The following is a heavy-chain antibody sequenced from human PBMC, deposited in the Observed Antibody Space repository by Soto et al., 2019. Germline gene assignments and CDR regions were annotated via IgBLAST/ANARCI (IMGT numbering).Heavy chain of an antibody. CDR2: INDSGNI. Sequence: QVQLQQWGAGLLKPSETLSLTCAVYGGSFSGYQWTWIRQTPGKGLEWIGEINDSGNINYNPSLKSLVTILVDTAKKQISLKLSSVTAAATAVYYCARGLILWFGELSRRGGYYYYMDVWGKGTSVTVSS. D-gene: IGHD3-10*01. CDR1: GGSFSGYQ. CDR3: ARGLILWFGELSRRGGYYYYMDV. V-gene: IGHV4-34*01. J-gene: IGHJ6*03.